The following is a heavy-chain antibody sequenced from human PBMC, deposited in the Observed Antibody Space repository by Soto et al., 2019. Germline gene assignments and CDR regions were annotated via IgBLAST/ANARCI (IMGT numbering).Heavy chain of an antibody. Sequence: GCLRLSYAAPGLTFGMYAVNGLRQSPGKGLEWVSAISGSGGATFYDDSMGGRFTISRDNSRNTVYLQMKSLRAGDSAIYYCARGSSASERHSPDYWGHGT. V-gene: IGHV3-23*01. CDR3: ARGSSASERHSPDY. CDR1: GLTFGMYA. D-gene: IGHD6-6*01. CDR2: ISGSGGAT. J-gene: IGHJ4*01.